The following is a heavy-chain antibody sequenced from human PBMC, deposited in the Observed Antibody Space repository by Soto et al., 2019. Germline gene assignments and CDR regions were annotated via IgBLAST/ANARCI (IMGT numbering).Heavy chain of an antibody. D-gene: IGHD4-17*01. Sequence: GGSLRLSCAASGFTFSNAWMSWVRQAPGKGLEWVGRIKSKTDGGTTDYAAPVKGRFTISRDDSKNTLYLQMNSLKTEDTAVYYCTTDSLAYGGNSPPRWLYYYGMDVWGQGTTVTVSS. V-gene: IGHV3-15*01. CDR2: IKSKTDGGTT. CDR1: GFTFSNAW. J-gene: IGHJ6*02. CDR3: TTDSLAYGGNSPPRWLYYYGMDV.